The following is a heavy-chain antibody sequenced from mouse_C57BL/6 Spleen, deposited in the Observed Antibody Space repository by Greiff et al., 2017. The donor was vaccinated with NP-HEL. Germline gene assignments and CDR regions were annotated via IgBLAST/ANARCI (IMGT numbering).Heavy chain of an antibody. V-gene: IGHV1-69*01. D-gene: IGHD2-1*01. CDR1: GYTFTSYW. CDR3: ARRGKGNYVGDAMDY. CDR2: IDPSDSYT. J-gene: IGHJ4*01. Sequence: QVQLQQPGAVLVMPGASVKLSCKASGYTFTSYWMHWVKQRPGQGLEWIGEIDPSDSYTNYNQKFKGKSTLTVDKSSSTAYMQLSSLTSEDSAVYYCARRGKGNYVGDAMDYWGQGTSVTVSS.